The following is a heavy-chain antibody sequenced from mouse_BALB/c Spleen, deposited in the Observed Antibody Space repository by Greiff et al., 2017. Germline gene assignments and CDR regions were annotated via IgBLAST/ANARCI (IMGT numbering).Heavy chain of an antibody. V-gene: IGHV5-6-2*01. D-gene: IGHD2-1*01. J-gene: IGHJ4*01. CDR2: INSNGGST. Sequence: EVQRVESGGGLVKLGGSLKLSCAASGFTFSSYYMSWVRQTPEKRLELVAAINSNGGSTYYPDTVKGRFTISRDNAKNTLYLQMSSLKSEDTALYYCARLGGNYYAMDYWGQGTSVTVSS. CDR3: ARLGGNYYAMDY. CDR1: GFTFSSYY.